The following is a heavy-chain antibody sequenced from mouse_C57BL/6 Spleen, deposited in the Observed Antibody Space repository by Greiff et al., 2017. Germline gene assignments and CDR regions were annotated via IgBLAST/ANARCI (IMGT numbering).Heavy chain of an antibody. Sequence: QVQLQQPGAELVMPGASVKLSCKASGYTFTSYWMHWVKQRPGQGLEWIGEIDPSDSYTNYNQKFKGKSTLTVDKSSSTAYMQLSSLTSEDSAVYYCAWGYYGDAMDYWGQGTSVTVSS. CDR3: AWGYYGDAMDY. J-gene: IGHJ4*01. CDR1: GYTFTSYW. CDR2: IDPSDSYT. D-gene: IGHD1-1*01. V-gene: IGHV1-69*01.